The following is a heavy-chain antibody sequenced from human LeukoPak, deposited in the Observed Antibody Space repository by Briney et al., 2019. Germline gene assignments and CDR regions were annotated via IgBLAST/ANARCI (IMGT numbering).Heavy chain of an antibody. J-gene: IGHJ4*02. CDR2: ISYDGSNK. V-gene: IGHV3-30*04. CDR1: GFTFSSYA. D-gene: IGHD3-10*01. Sequence: PGGSLRLSCAASGFTFSSYAMHWVRQAPGKGLEWVAVISYDGSNKYYADSVKGRFTISRDNSKNTLYLQMNSLRAEDTAVYYCARGSILLWFGELLSDYFDYWGQGTLVTVSS. CDR3: ARGSILLWFGELLSDYFDY.